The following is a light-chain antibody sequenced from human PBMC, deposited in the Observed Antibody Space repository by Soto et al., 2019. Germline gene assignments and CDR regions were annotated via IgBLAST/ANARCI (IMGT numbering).Light chain of an antibody. J-gene: IGKJ5*01. V-gene: IGKV3-20*01. Sequence: EIVLTQSRGTLSLSPGERAALSCRASQRVSSGYLAWYQQNPGQAPRLLIYGASNRATDIPDRFSGSGSGTDFTLTISRLEPEDFAVYYCQQYGNSPITFGQGTRLEIK. CDR1: QRVSSGY. CDR2: GAS. CDR3: QQYGNSPIT.